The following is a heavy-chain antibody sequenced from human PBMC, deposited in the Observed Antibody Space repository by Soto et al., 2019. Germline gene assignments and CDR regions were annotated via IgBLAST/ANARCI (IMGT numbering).Heavy chain of an antibody. Sequence: ASVKVSCKASGYTFTSYAMHWVRQAPGQRLEWMGWINAGNGNTKYSQKFQGRVTITRDTSASAAYMELSSLRSEDTAVYYCARVIGGLYYFDYWGQGTLVTVSS. CDR1: GYTFTSYA. J-gene: IGHJ4*02. V-gene: IGHV1-3*01. D-gene: IGHD3-16*01. CDR2: INAGNGNT. CDR3: ARVIGGLYYFDY.